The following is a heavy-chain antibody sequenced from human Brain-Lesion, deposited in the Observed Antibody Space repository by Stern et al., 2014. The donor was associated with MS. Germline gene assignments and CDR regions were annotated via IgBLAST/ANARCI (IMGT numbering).Heavy chain of an antibody. CDR1: GGSISSGGYY. Sequence: VQLVESGPGLVKPSQTLSLSCTVSGGSISSGGYYWSWIRQPAGKGLEWIGRIFNSGSPSYNPPLKGRVPISIDTSKNQFPLRLNPMTAADTAVYYCARGRVVPGFQYYATDVWGQGTTVIVSS. V-gene: IGHV4-61*02. CDR2: IFNSGSP. CDR3: ARGRVVPGFQYYATDV. D-gene: IGHD2-2*01. J-gene: IGHJ6*02.